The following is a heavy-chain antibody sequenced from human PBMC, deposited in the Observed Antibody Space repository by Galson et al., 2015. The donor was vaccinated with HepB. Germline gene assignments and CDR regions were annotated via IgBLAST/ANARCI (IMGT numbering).Heavy chain of an antibody. V-gene: IGHV3-33*01. CDR3: ARGGIAAPLDY. D-gene: IGHD6-13*01. CDR2: IWYDGSNK. Sequence: SLRLSCAASGFTFSSYGMHWVRQAPGKGLEWVAVIWYDGSNKYYADSVKGRFTISRDNSKNTLYLQMNSLRAEDTAVYYCARGGIAAPLDYWGQGTLVTVSS. J-gene: IGHJ4*02. CDR1: GFTFSSYG.